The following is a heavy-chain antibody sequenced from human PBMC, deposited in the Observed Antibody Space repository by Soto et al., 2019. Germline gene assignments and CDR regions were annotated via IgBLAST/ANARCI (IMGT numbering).Heavy chain of an antibody. CDR3: ARAPRGRSGGSDY. CDR1: GGTFSSYT. Sequence: QVQLVQSGAEVKKPGSSVRVSCKASGGTFSSYTISWVRQAPGQGLEWMGRITPIHGLTDYAQKFQGRVTXTXDXXTATTYMALSSLTSEDTAVYYCARAPRGRSGGSDYWGQGTLVTVSS. J-gene: IGHJ4*02. D-gene: IGHD3-10*01. V-gene: IGHV1-69*02. CDR2: ITPIHGLT.